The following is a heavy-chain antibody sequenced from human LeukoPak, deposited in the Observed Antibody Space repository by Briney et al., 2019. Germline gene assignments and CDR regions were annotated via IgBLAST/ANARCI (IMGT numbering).Heavy chain of an antibody. CDR3: ARVRNGGNSADY. Sequence: GASVTVSCKASGYTFTGHFMHWVRQAPGQGLEWMGWINPNSGGNNYVQKFQGRVTLTTDTSISTAYMELSRLTSDDTALYYCARVRNGGNSADYWGQGTLVTVSS. CDR1: GYTFTGHF. D-gene: IGHD4-23*01. J-gene: IGHJ4*02. V-gene: IGHV1-2*02. CDR2: INPNSGGN.